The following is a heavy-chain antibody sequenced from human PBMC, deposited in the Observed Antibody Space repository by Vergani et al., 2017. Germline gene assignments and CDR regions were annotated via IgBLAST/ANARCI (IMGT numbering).Heavy chain of an antibody. J-gene: IGHJ5*02. CDR2: IYHTVSA. Sequence: QVQLLESGPGLLKPSETLSLTCPVSGYSITSGYYWGWIRQPPGRGLEWIGSIYHTVSAYYNPSLKSRVTVSVDTSMNQVSLKLNSVTAADTAVYYCVRTVALWFGETKDGGWFDPWGQGTLVTVAS. CDR1: GYSITSGYY. CDR3: VRTVALWFGETKDGGWFDP. D-gene: IGHD3-10*01. V-gene: IGHV4-38-2*01.